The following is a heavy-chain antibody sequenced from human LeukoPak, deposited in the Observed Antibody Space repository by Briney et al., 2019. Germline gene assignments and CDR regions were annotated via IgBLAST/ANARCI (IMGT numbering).Heavy chain of an antibody. CDR2: LYSAGAT. D-gene: IGHD2-15*01. J-gene: IGHJ4*02. CDR3: ASGGMGARKFYSDPFHY. CDR1: GFTVSSNY. Sequence: GGSLRLSCAASGFTVSSNYMRWVRQAPGKGLEWVSILYSAGATYYADSVKGRFTISRDNSKNTLYLQMNSLRVEDTAVYYCASGGMGARKFYSDPFHYWGQGTLVTVSS. V-gene: IGHV3-53*01.